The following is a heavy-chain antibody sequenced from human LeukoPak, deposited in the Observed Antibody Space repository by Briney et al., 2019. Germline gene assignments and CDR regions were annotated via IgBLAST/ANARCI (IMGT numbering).Heavy chain of an antibody. CDR1: GYSISSGYY. Sequence: SESLSLTCTVSGYSISSGYYWGWIRPPPGKGLEWIGSIYHSGSTYYNPSFKSRVTISVDTSKNQFSLKLSSVTAADTAVYYCAREGAGYSSGWYLRNYWYFDLWGRGTLVTVSS. CDR2: IYHSGST. D-gene: IGHD6-19*01. V-gene: IGHV4-38-2*02. J-gene: IGHJ2*01. CDR3: AREGAGYSSGWYLRNYWYFDL.